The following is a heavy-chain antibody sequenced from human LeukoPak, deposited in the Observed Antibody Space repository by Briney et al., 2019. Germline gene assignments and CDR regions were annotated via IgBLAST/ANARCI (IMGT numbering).Heavy chain of an antibody. V-gene: IGHV4-39*07. D-gene: IGHD3-10*01. Sequence: SETLSLTCSVSGGSISSTDYYWGWIRQPPGKGLEWIGSIYHSGSTYSNPSLKSRVTISVDTSKNQFSLKLSSVTAADTAVYYYARDVGHSNSGSYYNGEFDYWGQGTLVTVSS. CDR1: GGSISSTDYY. J-gene: IGHJ4*02. CDR3: ARDVGHSNSGSYYNGEFDY. CDR2: IYHSGST.